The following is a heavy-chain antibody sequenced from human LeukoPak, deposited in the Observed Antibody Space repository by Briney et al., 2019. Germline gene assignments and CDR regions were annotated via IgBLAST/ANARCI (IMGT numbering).Heavy chain of an antibody. Sequence: ASVKVSCKASGYTFTSYGISWVRQAPGQGLEWMGWISAYNGNTNYAQKLQGRVTMTTDTSTSTAYMELRGLRSDDTAVYYCASSLVVGATNDAFDIWGQGTMVTVSS. D-gene: IGHD1-26*01. CDR1: GYTFTSYG. CDR2: ISAYNGNT. V-gene: IGHV1-18*01. CDR3: ASSLVVGATNDAFDI. J-gene: IGHJ3*02.